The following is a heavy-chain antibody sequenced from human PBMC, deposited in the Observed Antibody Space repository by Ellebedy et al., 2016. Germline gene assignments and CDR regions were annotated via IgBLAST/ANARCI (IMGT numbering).Heavy chain of an antibody. CDR1: GFTFSDYY. CDR3: ARGAGYCSGGSCYRAEFDY. J-gene: IGHJ4*02. Sequence: GGSLRLSCAASGFTFSDYYMSWIRQAPGKGLEWVSYISSSSSYTNYADSVKGRFTISRDNAKNSLYLQMNSLRAEDTAVYYCARGAGYCSGGSCYRAEFDYWGQGTLVTVSS. CDR2: ISSSSSYT. V-gene: IGHV3-11*06. D-gene: IGHD2-15*01.